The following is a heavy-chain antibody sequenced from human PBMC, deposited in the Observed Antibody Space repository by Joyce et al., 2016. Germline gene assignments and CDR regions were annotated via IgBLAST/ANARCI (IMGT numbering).Heavy chain of an antibody. V-gene: IGHV4-31*03. Sequence: QLQLQESGPGLVKPSQTLSLTCTVSGGSIASSGNYWTWIRQHPGKGLEWIGYLYYDGTTDYNPSLKSRITISGDTSKNQFSLNLKSVTAADAAVYFCARGGYTSGWDDAFDIWGQGTVVIVSS. CDR3: ARGGYTSGWDDAFDI. CDR2: LYYDGTT. J-gene: IGHJ3*02. D-gene: IGHD6-19*01. CDR1: GGSIASSGNY.